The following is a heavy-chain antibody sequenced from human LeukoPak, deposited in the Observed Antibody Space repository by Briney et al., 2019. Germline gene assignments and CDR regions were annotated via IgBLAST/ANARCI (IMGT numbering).Heavy chain of an antibody. V-gene: IGHV3-7*01. D-gene: IGHD5-18*01. CDR2: IKEDGSDK. CDR3: ARRGYSFGLAP. Sequence: PGGSLRLSCAASGFIFSDFWMSWVRQAPGKGLEWLANIKEDGSDKSYVDSVKGRFTISRDNAKNSLYLQMNSLRAEDTAVYYCARRGYSFGLAPWGQGTLVTVSS. CDR1: GFIFSDFW. J-gene: IGHJ5*02.